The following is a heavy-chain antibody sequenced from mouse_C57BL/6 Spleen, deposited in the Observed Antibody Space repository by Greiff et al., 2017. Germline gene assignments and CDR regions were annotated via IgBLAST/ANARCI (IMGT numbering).Heavy chain of an antibody. CDR2: IYPGSGST. CDR1: GYTFTSYW. D-gene: IGHD1-1*01. V-gene: IGHV1-55*01. CDR3: AREGYYYGSSYAFAY. J-gene: IGHJ3*01. Sequence: QVQLQQPGAELVKPGASVKMSCKASGYTFTSYWITWVKQRPGQGLEWIGDIYPGSGSTNYNEKFKSKATLTVDTSSSTAYMQLSSLTSEDSAVYYCAREGYYYGSSYAFAYWGQGTLVTVSA.